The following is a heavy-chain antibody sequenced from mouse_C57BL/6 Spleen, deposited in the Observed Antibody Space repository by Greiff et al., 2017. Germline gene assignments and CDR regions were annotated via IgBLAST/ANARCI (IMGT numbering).Heavy chain of an antibody. Sequence: VQLKQSGPELVKPGASVKLSCKASGYTFTSYDINWVKQRPGQGLEWIGWIYPGDGSTKYNEKFKGKATLTVDTSSSTAYMELHSLTSEDSAVYFCARGFTTVWAMDYWGQGTSVTVSS. D-gene: IGHD1-1*01. CDR1: GYTFTSYD. CDR3: ARGFTTVWAMDY. V-gene: IGHV1-85*01. CDR2: IYPGDGST. J-gene: IGHJ4*01.